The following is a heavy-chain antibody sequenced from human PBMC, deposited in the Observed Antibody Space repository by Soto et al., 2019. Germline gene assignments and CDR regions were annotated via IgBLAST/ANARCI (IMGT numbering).Heavy chain of an antibody. J-gene: IGHJ4*02. D-gene: IGHD2-2*01. V-gene: IGHV4-39*01. CDR2: IYYSGST. CDR1: GGSISSSSYY. Sequence: PSETLSLTYTVSGGSISSSSYYWGWIRQPPGKGLEWIGSIYYSGSTYYNPSLKSRVTISVDTSKNQFSLKLSSVTAADTAVYYCARAGYQEYCSSTSCYGVFDYWGQGTLVTVSS. CDR3: ARAGYQEYCSSTSCYGVFDY.